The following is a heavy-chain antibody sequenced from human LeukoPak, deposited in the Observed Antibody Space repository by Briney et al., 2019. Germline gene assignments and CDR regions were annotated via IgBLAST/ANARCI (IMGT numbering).Heavy chain of an antibody. Sequence: SETLSLTCTVSGGSISSYYWSWIRQPPGKGPEWIGYIYYSGSTNYNPSLKSRVTISVDTSKNQFSLKLSSVTAADTAVYYCARESTFGEFSYWGRGTLVTVSS. D-gene: IGHD3-10*01. CDR2: IYYSGST. V-gene: IGHV4-59*01. J-gene: IGHJ4*02. CDR1: GGSISSYY. CDR3: ARESTFGEFSY.